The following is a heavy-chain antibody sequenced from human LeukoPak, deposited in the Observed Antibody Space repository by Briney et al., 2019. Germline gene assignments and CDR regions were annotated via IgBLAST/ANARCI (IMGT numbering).Heavy chain of an antibody. V-gene: IGHV3-74*01. J-gene: IGHJ4*02. CDR1: GFTFSSYW. CDR3: ARGGARQQLVENYFDY. Sequence: PGGSLRLSCAASGFTFSSYWMHWVRQAPGKGLVWVSRISPDGSSALYADSVKGRFTISRDNVKNTLYLQMNSLRAEDTAVYYCARGGARQQLVENYFDYWGQGTLVTVSS. CDR2: ISPDGSSA. D-gene: IGHD6-13*01.